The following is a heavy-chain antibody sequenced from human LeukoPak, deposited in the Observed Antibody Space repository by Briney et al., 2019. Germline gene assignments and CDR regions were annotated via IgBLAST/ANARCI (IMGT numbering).Heavy chain of an antibody. CDR2: INPSGGST. CDR3: ARDKVQGSEWGSNFDY. V-gene: IGHV1-46*01. J-gene: IGHJ4*02. CDR1: GYTFTGYY. D-gene: IGHD2-15*01. Sequence: ASVKVSCKASGYTFTGYYMHWVRQAPGQGLEWMGIINPSGGSTSYAQKFQGRVTMTRDMSTSTVYMELSSLRSEDTAVYYCARDKVQGSEWGSNFDYWGQGTLVTVSS.